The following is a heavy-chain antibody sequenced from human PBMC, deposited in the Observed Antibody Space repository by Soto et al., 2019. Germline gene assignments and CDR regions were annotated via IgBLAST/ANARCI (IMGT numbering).Heavy chain of an antibody. CDR1: GGTFSSYA. CDR3: ARGKSPYDYGDRYYYYYYGMDV. D-gene: IGHD4-17*01. J-gene: IGHJ6*02. Sequence: QVQLVQSGAEVQKPGSSVKVSCKASGGTFSSYAISWVRQAPGQGLEWMGGIIPIFGTANYAQKFQGRVTITADESTSTAYMELSSLRSEDTAVYYCARGKSPYDYGDRYYYYYYGMDVWGQGTTVTVSS. CDR2: IIPIFGTA. V-gene: IGHV1-69*01.